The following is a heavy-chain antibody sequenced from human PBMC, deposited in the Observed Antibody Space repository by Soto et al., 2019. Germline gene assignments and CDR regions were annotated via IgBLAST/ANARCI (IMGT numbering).Heavy chain of an antibody. V-gene: IGHV3-23*01. CDR1: GFTFSSVA. D-gene: IGHD3-16*01. CDR3: ANRGPTFEDC. CDR2: LSGSGAST. Sequence: GGSLTLSCAASGFTFSSVAMSWVRQAPGKGLEWVSALSGSGASTYYAGSVKGRFTIARDNSKNTLYLHMNSLRAEDTAVYYCANRGPTFEDCWGQGTLVTVSS. J-gene: IGHJ4*02.